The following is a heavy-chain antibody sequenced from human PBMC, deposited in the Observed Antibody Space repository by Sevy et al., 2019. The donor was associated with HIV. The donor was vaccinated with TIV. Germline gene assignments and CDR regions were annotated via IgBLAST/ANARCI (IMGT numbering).Heavy chain of an antibody. CDR3: ASVYSSRWDDAFDI. D-gene: IGHD6-13*01. V-gene: IGHV1-8*01. CDR2: INPNSGNT. CDR1: GYTFTSYD. J-gene: IGHJ3*02. Sequence: ASLKVSCKASGYTFTSYDFNWVRQATGQGLEWMGWINPNSGNTGYAQKFQGRVTMTRNTSISTAYMELSSLRSEDTAVYYCASVYSSRWDDAFDIWGQGTMVTVSS.